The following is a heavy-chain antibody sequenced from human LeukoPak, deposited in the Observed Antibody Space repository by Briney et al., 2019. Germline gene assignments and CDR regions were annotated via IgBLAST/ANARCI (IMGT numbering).Heavy chain of an antibody. D-gene: IGHD3-22*01. V-gene: IGHV3-74*01. Sequence: GGSLRLSCAASGFTFSNYWMHWVRQAPGKGLVYVSRINSDGSSANYADSVKGRFTISRDNAKNSLYLQMNSLRAEDTAVYYCARETFYYYDSSGYNDFDYWGQGTLVTVSS. CDR3: ARETFYYYDSSGYNDFDY. CDR2: INSDGSSA. CDR1: GFTFSNYW. J-gene: IGHJ4*02.